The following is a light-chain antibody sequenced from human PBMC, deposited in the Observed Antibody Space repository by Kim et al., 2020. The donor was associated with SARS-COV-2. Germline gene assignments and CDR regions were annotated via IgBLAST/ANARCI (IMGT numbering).Light chain of an antibody. CDR2: DVN. CDR3: CSYTSSSTYV. J-gene: IGLJ1*01. V-gene: IGLV2-14*03. CDR1: SSDVGGSYNW. Sequence: QSALTQPASVSGSPRLSITISCTGTSSDVGGSYNWVSWYQQHPGKAPKLMIYDVNKRPPGVSNRFSGSKSGNTASLTISGLQAEDEADYYCCSYTSSSTYVFGTGTKVTVL.